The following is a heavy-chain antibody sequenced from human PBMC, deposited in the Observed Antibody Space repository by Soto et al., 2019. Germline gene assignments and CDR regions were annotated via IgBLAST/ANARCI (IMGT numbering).Heavy chain of an antibody. Sequence: EVQLLDSGGGLVQPGGSLRLSCAASGFTFSGYALTWVRQAPGKGLEWVSAISGGGDATFYADSVKGRFTISRDNSKNTVYLQINALRAEDTAVYYCARKVSGSTGRPDLWYFDLWGRGTLVTVSS. CDR3: ARKVSGSTGRPDLWYFDL. J-gene: IGHJ2*01. CDR1: GFTFSGYA. D-gene: IGHD3-10*01. CDR2: ISGGGDAT. V-gene: IGHV3-23*01.